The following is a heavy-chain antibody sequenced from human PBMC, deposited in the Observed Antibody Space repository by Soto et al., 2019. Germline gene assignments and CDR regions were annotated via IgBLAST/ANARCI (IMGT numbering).Heavy chain of an antibody. J-gene: IGHJ4*02. CDR3: ARAKIYCSSTSCYTGGYFDY. D-gene: IGHD2-2*02. V-gene: IGHV4-31*03. CDR2: IYYSGST. CDR1: GGSISSGGYY. Sequence: QVQLQESGPGLVKPSQTLSLTCTVSGGSISSGGYYWSWIRQHPGKGLEWIGYIYYSGSTYYNPSLKSRVTISVDTSKNQFSLKLSSVTAADTAVYYCARAKIYCSSTSCYTGGYFDYWGQGTLVTVSS.